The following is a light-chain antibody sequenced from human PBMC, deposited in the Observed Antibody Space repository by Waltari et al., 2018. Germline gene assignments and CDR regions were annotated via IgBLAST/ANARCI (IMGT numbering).Light chain of an antibody. J-gene: IGKJ4*01. CDR1: QDISNY. CDR3: QQYDNLVLT. V-gene: IGKV1-33*01. CDR2: DAS. Sequence: DIQMTQSPSSLSASVGDRVTLTCQASQDISNYLNWYQQKPGKAPKLLIYDASNLETGVPSRFSGSGSGTDFTFTISSLQPEDIATYYCQQYDNLVLTFGGGTKVEIK.